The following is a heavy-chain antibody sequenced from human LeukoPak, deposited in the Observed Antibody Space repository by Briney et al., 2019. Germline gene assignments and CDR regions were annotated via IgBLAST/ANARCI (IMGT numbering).Heavy chain of an antibody. CDR2: ISGSGGST. V-gene: IGHV3-23*01. Sequence: GGSLRLSCAASGFTFSSYAMSWVRQAPGKGLEWVSAISGSGGSTYYADSVKGRFTISRDNSKNTLYLQMDSLRAEDTAVYYCAKDPGYSSGWPVFDYWGQGTLVTVS. D-gene: IGHD6-19*01. J-gene: IGHJ4*02. CDR3: AKDPGYSSGWPVFDY. CDR1: GFTFSSYA.